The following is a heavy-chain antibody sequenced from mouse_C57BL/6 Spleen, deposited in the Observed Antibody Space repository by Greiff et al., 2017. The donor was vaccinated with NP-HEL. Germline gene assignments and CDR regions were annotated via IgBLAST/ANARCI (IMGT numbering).Heavy chain of an antibody. CDR3: ATYDYGDY. CDR1: GYTFTSYD. J-gene: IGHJ2*01. V-gene: IGHV1-85*01. Sequence: VQLQQSGPELVKPGASVKLSCKASGYTFTSYDINWVKQRPGQGLEWIGWIYPRDGSTKYNEKFKGKATLTVDTSSSTAYMELHSLTSEDSSVYFCATYDYGDYWGQGTTLTVSS. D-gene: IGHD2-4*01. CDR2: IYPRDGST.